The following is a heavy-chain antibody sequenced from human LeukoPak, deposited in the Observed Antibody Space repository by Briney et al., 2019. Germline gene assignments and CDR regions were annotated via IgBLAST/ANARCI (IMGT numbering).Heavy chain of an antibody. D-gene: IGHD3-9*01. CDR2: ISGSGSGT. J-gene: IGHJ3*02. CDR1: GFTFSSYA. CDR3: AKGDLRYPGAFDI. Sequence: PGRSLRLSCAASGFTFSSYAMNWVRQAPGRGLEWVSTISGSGSGTYYADSVKGRFTISRDNSKNTLSLQMNSLRAEDTAMYYCAKGDLRYPGAFDIWGQGTMVTVSS. V-gene: IGHV3-23*01.